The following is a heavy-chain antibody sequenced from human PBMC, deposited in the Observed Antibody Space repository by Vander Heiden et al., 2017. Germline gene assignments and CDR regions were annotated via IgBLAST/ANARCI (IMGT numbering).Heavy chain of an antibody. CDR1: VGSMSSYY. D-gene: IGHD2-15*01. CDR2: IYYSGST. V-gene: IGHV4-59*08. J-gene: IGHJ4*02. Sequence: QVQLQESGPGLVKPSATLSLTCSVSVGSMSSYYWSWIRQPPGKGLEWIGYIYYSGSTNYNPSLNRRVTISLDTSKSQFSLNLSSVTASDTAVYYCARGHCSSGSCSFDYWGQGTLVTVSS. CDR3: ARGHCSSGSCSFDY.